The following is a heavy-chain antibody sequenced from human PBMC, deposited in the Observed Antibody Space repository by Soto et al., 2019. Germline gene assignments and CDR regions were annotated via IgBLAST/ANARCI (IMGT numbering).Heavy chain of an antibody. CDR1: GYTLTDFS. CDR3: ATISILVTSGVFVM. V-gene: IGHV1-24*01. D-gene: IGHD3-3*02. CDR2: VDPADGET. Sequence: QVQLVQSAAEMKKPGASVNISCTVSGYTLTDFSIHWVRQAPGTGLEWMGGVDPADGETDYAQQFQVRVSMTEVTPPHTVYLALSSLRLDDSAGYYCATISILVTSGVFVMWGQVAVVSV. J-gene: IGHJ3*02.